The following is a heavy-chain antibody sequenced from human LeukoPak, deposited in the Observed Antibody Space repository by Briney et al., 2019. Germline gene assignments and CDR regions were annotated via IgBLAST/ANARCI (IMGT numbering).Heavy chain of an antibody. CDR3: ARGLTIFGVAPNRFDP. J-gene: IGHJ5*02. V-gene: IGHV1-46*01. Sequence: ASVNVSCKASGYTFTSYYMHGVRQAPRQGREGMGLINPSGGSTSYPQKFQGRLTMTRDTSTSTVYMELSSLRSEDTAVYYCARGLTIFGVAPNRFDPWGQGTLVPVSS. D-gene: IGHD3-3*01. CDR2: INPSGGST. CDR1: GYTFTSYY.